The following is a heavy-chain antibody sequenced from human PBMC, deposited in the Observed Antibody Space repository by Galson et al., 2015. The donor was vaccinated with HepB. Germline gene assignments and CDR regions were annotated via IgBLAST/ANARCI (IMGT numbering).Heavy chain of an antibody. CDR3: ARDHKYSSGSGHWFDP. CDR2: ISAYNGNT. V-gene: IGHV1-18*04. D-gene: IGHD6-19*01. CDR1: GYTFTSYG. Sequence: SVKASCKASGYTFTSYGISWVRQAPGQGLEWMGWISAYNGNTNYAQKLQGRVTMTTDTSTSTAYMELRSLRSDDTAVYYCARDHKYSSGSGHWFDPWGQGTLVTVSS. J-gene: IGHJ5*02.